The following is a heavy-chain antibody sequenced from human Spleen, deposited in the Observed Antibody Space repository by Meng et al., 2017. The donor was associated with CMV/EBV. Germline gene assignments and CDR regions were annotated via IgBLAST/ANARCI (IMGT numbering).Heavy chain of an antibody. D-gene: IGHD3-10*02. CDR3: ACSDYYYGMDV. CDR2: ISYDGRNK. Sequence: GESLKISCAASGITFSDYAMHWVRQAPGKGLEWVAVISYDGRNKFYADSVKGRFTISRDNSKNTLYLQMNSLGAEDTAVYYCACSDYYYGMDVWGQGTTVTVSS. J-gene: IGHJ6*02. CDR1: GITFSDYA. V-gene: IGHV3-30*04.